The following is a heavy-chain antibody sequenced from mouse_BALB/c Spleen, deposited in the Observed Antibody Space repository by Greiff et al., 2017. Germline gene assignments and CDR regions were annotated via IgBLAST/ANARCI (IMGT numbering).Heavy chain of an antibody. CDR3: ARDYGNYFDY. Sequence: VKLMESGPELVKPGASVKISCKASGYAFSSSWMNWVKQRPGQGLEWIGRIYPGDGDTNYNGKFKGKATLTADKSSSTAYMQLSSLTSVDSAVYFCARDYGNYFDYWGQGTTLTVSS. J-gene: IGHJ2*01. V-gene: IGHV1-82*01. CDR1: GYAFSSSW. D-gene: IGHD2-1*01. CDR2: IYPGDGDT.